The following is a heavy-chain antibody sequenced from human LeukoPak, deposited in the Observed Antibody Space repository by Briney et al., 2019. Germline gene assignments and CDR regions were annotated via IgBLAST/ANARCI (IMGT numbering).Heavy chain of an antibody. J-gene: IGHJ4*02. CDR1: GFTFDDYA. D-gene: IGHD6-13*01. CDR3: AKDFRIAAAGEIDY. Sequence: GVSLRLSCAASGFTFDDYAMHWVRQAPGKGLEWVSGISWNSGSIGYADSVKGRFTISRDNAKNSLYLQMNSLRAEDTALYYCAKDFRIAAAGEIDYWGQGTLVTVSS. V-gene: IGHV3-9*01. CDR2: ISWNSGSI.